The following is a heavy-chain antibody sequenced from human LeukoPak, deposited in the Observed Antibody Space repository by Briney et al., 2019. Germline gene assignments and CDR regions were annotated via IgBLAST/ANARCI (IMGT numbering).Heavy chain of an antibody. CDR1: ESTFSTYV. CDR3: ARRAGAYSHPYDY. V-gene: IGHV3-33*01. D-gene: IGHD4/OR15-4a*01. CDR2: IWYDGSSR. J-gene: IGHJ4*02. Sequence: GGSLRLSCAASESTFSTYVMHWVRQAPGKGLEWVAFIWYDGSSRDYADSVKGRFTISRDNSKNTLYLQMNSLRAEDTAVYYCARRAGAYSHPYDYWGQGTLVTVSS.